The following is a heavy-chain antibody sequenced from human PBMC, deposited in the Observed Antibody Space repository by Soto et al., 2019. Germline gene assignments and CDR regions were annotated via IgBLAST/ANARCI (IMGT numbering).Heavy chain of an antibody. J-gene: IGHJ5*02. CDR3: ARDSCSTTSCYYFAWFDP. CDR1: GFSSSNYN. CDR2: ISSGSGYK. D-gene: IGHD2-2*01. V-gene: IGHV3-21*01. Sequence: GGSLRLSCAACGFSSSNYNMNWVRQAPGKGLEWVSSISSGSGYKYYADSVKGRFTISRDNTKNSLFLQMNSLRPEDTAVYYCARDSCSTTSCYYFAWFDPWGQGAVVTVSS.